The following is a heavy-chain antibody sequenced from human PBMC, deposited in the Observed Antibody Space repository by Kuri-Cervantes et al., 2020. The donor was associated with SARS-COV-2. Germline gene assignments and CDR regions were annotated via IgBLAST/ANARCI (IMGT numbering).Heavy chain of an antibody. J-gene: IGHJ6*02. D-gene: IGHD3-3*01. V-gene: IGHV3-30*02. CDR2: IWYDGSNK. Sequence: GGSLRLSCAASGFTFSSYGMHWVRQAPGKGLEWVAVIWYDGSNKYYADSVKGRFTISRDNSKNTLYLQMNSLRAEDTAVYYCAKDHYDFWSGYYYYYGMDVWGQGTTVTVSS. CDR1: GFTFSSYG. CDR3: AKDHYDFWSGYYYYYGMDV.